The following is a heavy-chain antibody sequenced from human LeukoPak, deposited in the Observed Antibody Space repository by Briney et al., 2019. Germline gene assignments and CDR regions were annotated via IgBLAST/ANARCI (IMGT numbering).Heavy chain of an antibody. CDR3: ARQVDIVATIKWFDP. D-gene: IGHD5-12*01. CDR2: IYPGDSDT. V-gene: IGHV5-51*01. J-gene: IGHJ5*02. CDR1: GYSFTSYW. Sequence: GESLKISCKGSGYSFTSYWIGWVRQMPGQGLEWMGIIYPGDSDTRYGPSFQGQVTISADKSISTAYLQWSSLKASDTAMYYCARQVDIVATIKWFDPWGQGTLVTVSS.